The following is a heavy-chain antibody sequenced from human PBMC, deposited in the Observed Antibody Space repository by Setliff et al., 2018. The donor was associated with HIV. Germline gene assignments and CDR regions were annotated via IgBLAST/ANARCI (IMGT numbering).Heavy chain of an antibody. CDR1: GGSISGYH. CDR3: ARRPPLTTGREYYFDF. D-gene: IGHD1-1*01. CDR2: IYSSGST. Sequence: PSETLSLTCTVSGGSISGYHWNWLRQTPGKGLEWIGYIYSSGSTNYNPSLKSRVTISIDTSKNQFSLKLNAVTAADTAVYYCARRPPLTTGREYYFDFWGQGTLVTVSS. J-gene: IGHJ4*02. V-gene: IGHV4-4*09.